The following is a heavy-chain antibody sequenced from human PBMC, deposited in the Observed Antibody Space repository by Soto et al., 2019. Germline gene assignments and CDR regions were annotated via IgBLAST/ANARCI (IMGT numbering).Heavy chain of an antibody. Sequence: SGPTLVNPTQTLTLTCTFSGFSLSTSGVGVGWIRQPPGKALEWLALIYWNDDKRYSPTLKSRLTITKDTSKNQVVLTMTNMDPVDTATYYCAHRMSIAARRKAVRAFDIWGQGTMVTVSS. CDR3: AHRMSIAARRKAVRAFDI. D-gene: IGHD6-6*01. J-gene: IGHJ3*02. CDR2: IYWNDDK. CDR1: GFSLSTSGVG. V-gene: IGHV2-5*01.